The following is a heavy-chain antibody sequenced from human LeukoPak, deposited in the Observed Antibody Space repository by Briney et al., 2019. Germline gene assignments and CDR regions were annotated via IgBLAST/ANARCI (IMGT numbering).Heavy chain of an antibody. CDR1: GGSFSGYY. CDR3: ARLGATYPADY. Sequence: PSETLSLTCAVHGGSFSGYYWSWIRQPPGKGLEWIGEINHSGSTNYNPSLKSRVTISVDTSKNQFSLKLSSVTAADTAVYYCARLGATYPADYWSQGTLVTVSS. D-gene: IGHD5-12*01. CDR2: INHSGST. V-gene: IGHV4-34*01. J-gene: IGHJ4*02.